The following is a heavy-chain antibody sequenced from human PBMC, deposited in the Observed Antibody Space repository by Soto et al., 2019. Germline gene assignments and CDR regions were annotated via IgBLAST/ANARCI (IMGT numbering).Heavy chain of an antibody. CDR3: ARVTVTTWDYYYYYMDV. CDR2: IYHSGST. J-gene: IGHJ6*03. D-gene: IGHD4-17*01. V-gene: IGHV4-4*02. Sequence: SETLSLTCAVSSGSISSSNWWSWVRQPPGKGLEWIGEIYHSGSTNYNPSLKSRVTISVDKSKNQFSLKLSSVTAADTAVYYCARVTVTTWDYYYYYMDVWGKGTTVTVSS. CDR1: SGSISSSNW.